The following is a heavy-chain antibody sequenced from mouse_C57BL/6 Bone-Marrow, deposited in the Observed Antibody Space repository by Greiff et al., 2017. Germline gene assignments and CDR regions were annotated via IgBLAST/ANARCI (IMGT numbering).Heavy chain of an antibody. J-gene: IGHJ1*03. Sequence: EVQLVESGGDLVKPGGSLKLSCAASGFTFSSYGMSWVRQTPDKRLEWVATISSGGSYTYYPDSVKGRFTISRDNAKNTLYLQMSSLKSEDTAMYYCARPYDGRYFDVWGTGTTVTVSS. V-gene: IGHV5-6*01. CDR3: ARPYDGRYFDV. D-gene: IGHD1-2*01. CDR2: ISSGGSYT. CDR1: GFTFSSYG.